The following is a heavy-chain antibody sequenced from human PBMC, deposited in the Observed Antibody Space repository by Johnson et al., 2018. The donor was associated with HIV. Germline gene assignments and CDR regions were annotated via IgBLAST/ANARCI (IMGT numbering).Heavy chain of an antibody. CDR1: GFTFSSYG. J-gene: IGHJ3*02. Sequence: QVRLVESGGGVVQPGRSLRLSCAASGFTFSSYGMHWVRQVPGKGLEWVAVISYDGSNKYYADSVKGRFTISRDNSKNTLYLQMNSLRAEDTALYYCAKSTQASIVRESGPYGSFDIWGQGTMVTVSS. CDR2: ISYDGSNK. V-gene: IGHV3-30*18. CDR3: AKSTQASIVRESGPYGSFDI. D-gene: IGHD3-10*01.